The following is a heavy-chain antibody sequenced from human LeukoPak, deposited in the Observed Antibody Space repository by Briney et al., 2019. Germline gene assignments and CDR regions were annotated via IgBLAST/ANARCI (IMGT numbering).Heavy chain of an antibody. Sequence: RASVKVSCTTSGYPFFGYYIHWVRQAPGQGLEWMGWINPNSGATNSAQTFQGRVTMTRDTSISTGYREVSSLRSDDTAMYYCARVAESLDHWGQGTLVTVSS. CDR2: INPNSGAT. V-gene: IGHV1-2*02. J-gene: IGHJ4*02. CDR1: GYPFFGYY. CDR3: ARVAESLDH.